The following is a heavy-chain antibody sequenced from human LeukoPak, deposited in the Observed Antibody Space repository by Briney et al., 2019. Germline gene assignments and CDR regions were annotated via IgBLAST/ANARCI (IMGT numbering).Heavy chain of an antibody. CDR2: IYSGGST. J-gene: IGHJ6*02. CDR3: ARDQRPSIWVNKRENYYYYYGMDV. D-gene: IGHD7-27*01. V-gene: IGHV3-53*01. CDR1: GFTVSSNY. Sequence: QSGGSLRLSCAASGFTVSSNYMSWVRQAPGKGLEWVSVIYSGGSTYYADSVKGRFTISRDNSKNTLCLQMNSLRAEDTAVYYCARDQRPSIWVNKRENYYYYYGMDVWGQGTTVTVSS.